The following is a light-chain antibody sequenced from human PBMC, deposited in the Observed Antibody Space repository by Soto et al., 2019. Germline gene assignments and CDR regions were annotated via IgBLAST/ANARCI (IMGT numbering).Light chain of an antibody. Sequence: QSALTQPASVSGSPGQSITISCTGTSSDVGSYHLVSWYQQHPGKAPKLMIYEGSKRPSGVSNRFSGSKSGNTASLTISGLQAEDEADYYCCSYAGSSTGVFGGGTKLTVL. CDR2: EGS. CDR3: CSYAGSSTGV. J-gene: IGLJ3*02. V-gene: IGLV2-23*01. CDR1: SSDVGSYHL.